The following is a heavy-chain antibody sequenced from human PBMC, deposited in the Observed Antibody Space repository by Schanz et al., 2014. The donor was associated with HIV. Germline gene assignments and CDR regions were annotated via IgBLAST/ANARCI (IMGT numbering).Heavy chain of an antibody. CDR1: EFIFSSYA. Sequence: QVHLVESGGGVVQPGTSLRLSCAASEFIFSSYAMHWVRQAPGKGLEWVAAISYDGSNKYYAESVKGRFAISRDNSKNTLFLQMNSLRAEDTAIYYCTGGLYYDSIPFDPWGQGTLVTVSS. J-gene: IGHJ5*02. V-gene: IGHV3-30*09. CDR3: TGGLYYDSIPFDP. CDR2: ISYDGSNK. D-gene: IGHD3-22*01.